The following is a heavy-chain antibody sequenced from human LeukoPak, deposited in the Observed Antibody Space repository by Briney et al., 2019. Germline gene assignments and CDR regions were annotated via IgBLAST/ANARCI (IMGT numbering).Heavy chain of an antibody. V-gene: IGHV1-18*01. CDR2: ISAYNGNT. D-gene: IGHD6-19*01. CDR3: ARVRGSGWNKYYFDY. CDR1: GYTFTSYG. J-gene: IGHJ4*02. Sequence: ASAKVSCKASGYTFTSYGISWVRQAPGQGLEWMGWISAYNGNTNYAQELQGRVTMTTDTSTSTAYMELRSLRSDDTAVYYCARVRGSGWNKYYFDYWGQGTLVTVSS.